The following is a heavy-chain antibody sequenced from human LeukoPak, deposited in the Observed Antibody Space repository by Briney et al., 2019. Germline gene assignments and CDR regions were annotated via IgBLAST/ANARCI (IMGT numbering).Heavy chain of an antibody. CDR2: IIPIFGTA. J-gene: IGHJ2*01. Sequence: GSSVKVSCKASGGTFSSYAISWVRQAPGQGLEWMGGIIPIFGTANYAQKFQGRVTITTDESTSTAYMELSSLRSEDTAVYYCARDPYCSSTSCCRSTWYFDLWGRGTLVTVSS. CDR1: GGTFSSYA. D-gene: IGHD2-2*01. V-gene: IGHV1-69*05. CDR3: ARDPYCSSTSCCRSTWYFDL.